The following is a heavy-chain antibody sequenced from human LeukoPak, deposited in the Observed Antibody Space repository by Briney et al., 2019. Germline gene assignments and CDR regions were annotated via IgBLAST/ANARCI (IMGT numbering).Heavy chain of an antibody. V-gene: IGHV3-33*01. CDR1: GFTFSSYG. J-gene: IGHJ6*02. CDR3: ARDSSSSWSRNGMDV. D-gene: IGHD6-13*01. CDR2: IWYDGSNK. Sequence: GGSLRLSCAASGFTFSSYGMHWVRQAPGKGLEWVAVIWYDGSNKYYADSVKGRFTISRDNSKNTLYLQMNSLRAEDTAVYYCARDSSSSWSRNGMDVWGQGTTVTVSS.